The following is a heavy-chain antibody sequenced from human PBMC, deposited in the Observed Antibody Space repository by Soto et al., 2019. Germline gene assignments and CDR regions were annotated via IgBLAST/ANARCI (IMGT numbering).Heavy chain of an antibody. V-gene: IGHV1-3*01. CDR1: GYTFSNYG. CDR3: ASFPQHCITSSPCCLFFDY. D-gene: IGHD3-10*01. Sequence: QVQLVQSGAVAKKSGASVMVSCKASGYTFSNYGIHWVRQAPGQRLEWMGLLNAGNGNTKYSQKFQGRVTLTRDTSASTAYMELSSLRSEDTAVYFCASFPQHCITSSPCCLFFDYWGQGTLVTVSS. J-gene: IGHJ4*02. CDR2: LNAGNGNT.